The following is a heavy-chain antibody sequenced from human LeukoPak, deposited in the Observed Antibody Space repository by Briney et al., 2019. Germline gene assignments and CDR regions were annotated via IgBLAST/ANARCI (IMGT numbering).Heavy chain of an antibody. V-gene: IGHV1-2*02. D-gene: IGHD5-12*01. Sequence: GASVKVSCKASGYTFTGYYMHWVRQAPGQGLEWMGWNNPNSGGTNYAQKFQGRVTMTRDTSISTAYMELSRLRSDDTAVYYCARDQGNSGYDSRGIGYWGQGTLVTVSS. CDR1: GYTFTGYY. CDR3: ARDQGNSGYDSRGIGY. CDR2: NNPNSGGT. J-gene: IGHJ4*02.